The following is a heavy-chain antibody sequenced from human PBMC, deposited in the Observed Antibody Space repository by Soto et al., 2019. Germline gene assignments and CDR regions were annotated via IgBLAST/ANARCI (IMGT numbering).Heavy chain of an antibody. CDR3: AAGGLEPPYFDY. V-gene: IGHV5-51*01. J-gene: IGHJ4*02. CDR2: IYPGDSDT. Sequence: PGEPLRISCNGSGYSCTSLWGRCVRQMPGKGLEWMGIIYPGDSDTRYSPSFQGQVTISADKSISTAYLQWSSLKASDTAMYYCAAGGLEPPYFDYWGQGTLVTVSS. D-gene: IGHD1-26*01. CDR1: GYSCTSLW.